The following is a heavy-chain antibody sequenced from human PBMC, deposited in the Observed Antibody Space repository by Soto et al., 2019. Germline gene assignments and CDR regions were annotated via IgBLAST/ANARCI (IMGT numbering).Heavy chain of an antibody. J-gene: IGHJ3*02. V-gene: IGHV3-30*18. CDR1: GFTFSSYG. D-gene: IGHD1-26*01. Sequence: QVQLVESGGGVVQPGRSLRLSCAASGFTFSSYGMHWVRQAPGKGLEWVAVISYDGSNKYYADSVKGRFTISRDNSKNTLSLQMNSLRAEDTAVYYCAKDGISDAFDIWGQGTMVTVSS. CDR3: AKDGISDAFDI. CDR2: ISYDGSNK.